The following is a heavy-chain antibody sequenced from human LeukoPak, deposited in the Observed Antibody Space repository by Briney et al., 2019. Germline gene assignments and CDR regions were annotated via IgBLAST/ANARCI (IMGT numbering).Heavy chain of an antibody. CDR1: GYTFTGYY. J-gene: IGHJ6*02. D-gene: IGHD3-3*01. CDR2: INPNSGGT. Sequence: ASVKVSCKASGYTFTGYYMHWVRQAPGQGLEWMGRINPNSGGTNYAQKFQGRVTMTRDTSISTAYMELSRLRSDDTAVYYCARGSEWLFSPYYYGMDVWGQGTTVTVSS. V-gene: IGHV1-2*06. CDR3: ARGSEWLFSPYYYGMDV.